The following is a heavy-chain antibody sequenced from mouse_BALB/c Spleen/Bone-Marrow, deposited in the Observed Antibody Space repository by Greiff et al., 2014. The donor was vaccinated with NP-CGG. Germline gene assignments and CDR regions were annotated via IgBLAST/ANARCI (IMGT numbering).Heavy chain of an antibody. J-gene: IGHJ3*01. CDR1: GYSFTGYY. CDR2: INPYNGGT. CDR3: ARQLYGNYAD. D-gene: IGHD2-10*02. Sequence: VQLQQSGPELVKPGPSVKISCKASGYSFTGYYMHWVKQSHGKSLEWIGEINPYNGGTSYNQKFKGKATLTVDTSSSTAFMELHSLTSEDSLVYYCARQLYGNYADWGQGTLVTVSA. V-gene: IGHV1S30*01.